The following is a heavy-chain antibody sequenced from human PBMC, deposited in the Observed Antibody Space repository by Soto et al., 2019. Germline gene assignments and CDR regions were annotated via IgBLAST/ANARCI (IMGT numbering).Heavy chain of an antibody. CDR2: IKSKTDGGTT. CDR3: TTDRLDYYDSSGYRFDY. CDR1: GFTFGNAW. V-gene: IGHV3-15*01. Sequence: GGSLRLSCAASGFTFGNAWMSWARQAPGKGLEWVGRIKSKTDGGTTDYAAPVKGRFTISRDDSKNTLYLQMNSLKTEDTAVYYCTTDRLDYYDSSGYRFDYWGQGTLVTVSS. J-gene: IGHJ4*02. D-gene: IGHD3-22*01.